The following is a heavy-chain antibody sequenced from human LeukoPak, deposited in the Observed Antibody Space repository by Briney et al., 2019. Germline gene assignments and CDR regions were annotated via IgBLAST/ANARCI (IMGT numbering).Heavy chain of an antibody. V-gene: IGHV4-59*01. CDR1: GGSISSYY. J-gene: IGHJ3*02. Sequence: SETLSPTCTVSGGSISSYYWSWIRQPPGKGLEWIGYIYYSGSTNYNPSLKSRVTTSVDTSKNQFSLKLSSVTAADTAVYYCARDYDYYDSSDDAFDIWGQGTMVTVSS. CDR2: IYYSGST. D-gene: IGHD3-22*01. CDR3: ARDYDYYDSSDDAFDI.